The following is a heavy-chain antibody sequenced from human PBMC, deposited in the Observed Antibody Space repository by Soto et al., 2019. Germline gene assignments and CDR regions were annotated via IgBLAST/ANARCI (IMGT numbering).Heavy chain of an antibody. Sequence: EVQLVESGGGLVQPGGSLRLSCAASGFTFRSYSMNWVRQAPGKGLEWVSYISISGTAIYYADSVKGRFTISRDDAKNSLYLQMNSLRDADTSVYYCARDNGIAGSFDPWGQGALVTVSS. CDR1: GFTFRSYS. CDR2: ISISGTAI. V-gene: IGHV3-48*02. J-gene: IGHJ5*02. D-gene: IGHD6-13*01. CDR3: ARDNGIAGSFDP.